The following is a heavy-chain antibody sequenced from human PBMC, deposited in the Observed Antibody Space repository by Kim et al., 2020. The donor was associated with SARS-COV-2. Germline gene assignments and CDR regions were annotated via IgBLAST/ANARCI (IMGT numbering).Heavy chain of an antibody. J-gene: IGHJ4*02. CDR1: GGSFSGYY. D-gene: IGHD5-12*01. CDR3: ARRLVEMATITMGDFDY. CDR2: INHSGST. V-gene: IGHV4-34*01. Sequence: SETLSLTCAVYGGSFSGYYWSWIRQPPGKGLEWIGEINHSGSTNYNPSLKSRVTISVDTSKNQFSLKLSSVTAADTAVYYCARRLVEMATITMGDFDYWGQGTLVTVSS.